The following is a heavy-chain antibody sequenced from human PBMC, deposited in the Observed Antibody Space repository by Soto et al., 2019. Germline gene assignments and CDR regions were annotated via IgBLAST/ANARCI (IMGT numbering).Heavy chain of an antibody. J-gene: IGHJ4*02. CDR1: GYTLTSYA. CDR2: INAGNGNT. CDR3: ARDLPPVDY. V-gene: IGHV1-3*01. Sequence: GVPVEASCKESGYTLTSYAMHWVCQDNGQRLEWMGWINAGNGNTKYSQKFQGRVTITRDTSASTAYMELSSLRSEDTAVYYCARDLPPVDYLGQGTLVTVSS.